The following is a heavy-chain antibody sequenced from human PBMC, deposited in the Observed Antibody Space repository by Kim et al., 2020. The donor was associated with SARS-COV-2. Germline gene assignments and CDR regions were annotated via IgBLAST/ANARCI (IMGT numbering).Heavy chain of an antibody. CDR3: ARSYDSSGSVDGFFSY. D-gene: IGHD3-22*01. CDR2: INPSSGDT. Sequence: ASVKVSCKASGYTFTNYYMHWVRQAPGQGLEWMGIINPSSGDTKYENKFQGRVTVTRDTSPRTVYMEPRSLRSEHTAVYFCARSYDSSGSVDGFFSYWG. J-gene: IGHJ4*03. CDR1: GYTFTNYY. V-gene: IGHV1-46*01.